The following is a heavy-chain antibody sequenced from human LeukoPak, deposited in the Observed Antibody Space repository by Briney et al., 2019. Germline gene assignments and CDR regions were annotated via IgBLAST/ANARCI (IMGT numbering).Heavy chain of an antibody. J-gene: IGHJ4*02. CDR1: GGSFSGYY. V-gene: IGHV4-34*01. CDR2: ISHSGST. Sequence: PSETLSLTCAVYGGSFSGYYWSWIRQPPGKGLEWIGEISHSGSTNYNPSLKSRVTISVDTSKNQFSLKLSSVTAADTAVYYCAREGYGLRFDYWGQETLVTVSS. CDR3: AREGYGLRFDY. D-gene: IGHD3-16*01.